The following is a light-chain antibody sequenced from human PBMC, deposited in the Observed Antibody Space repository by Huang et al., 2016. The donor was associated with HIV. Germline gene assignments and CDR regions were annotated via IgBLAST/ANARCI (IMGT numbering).Light chain of an antibody. CDR1: QSVINY. Sequence: EILLTQSPGPLSLSPGERATLSCRASQSVINYLAWYQQKPGQAPRLLVYGASSRATGIPDRFSGSGSGTDFTLTISRLEPEDFAVYYCQQYDSSPSFGRGTKLEIK. J-gene: IGKJ2*03. CDR3: QQYDSSPS. V-gene: IGKV3-20*01. CDR2: GAS.